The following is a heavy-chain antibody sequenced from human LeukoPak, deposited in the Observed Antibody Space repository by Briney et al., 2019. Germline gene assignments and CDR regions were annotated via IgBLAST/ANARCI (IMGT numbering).Heavy chain of an antibody. CDR1: GFTFSSQW. Sequence: QTGGSLRLSCAASGFTFSSQWMSWVRQAPGKGLEWVANVNQAGTEKYYVDSVKGRFTISRDNAENSLYLQMNSLRAEDTAVYYCAREHYFYYIDGWGKGTTVTISS. J-gene: IGHJ6*03. CDR2: VNQAGTEK. CDR3: AREHYFYYIDG. V-gene: IGHV3-7*03.